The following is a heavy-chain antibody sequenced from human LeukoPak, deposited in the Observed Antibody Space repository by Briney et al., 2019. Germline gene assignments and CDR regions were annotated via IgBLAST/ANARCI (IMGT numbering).Heavy chain of an antibody. CDR2: ISSSSSYI. Sequence: GGSLRLSCAASGFTFSSYSKNWVRQAPGKGLEWVSSISSSSSYIYYADSVKGRFTISRDNAKNSLYLQMNSLRAEDTAVYYCAKAYSSSFYDAFDIWGQGTMVTVS. CDR1: GFTFSSYS. V-gene: IGHV3-21*04. J-gene: IGHJ3*02. D-gene: IGHD6-13*01. CDR3: AKAYSSSFYDAFDI.